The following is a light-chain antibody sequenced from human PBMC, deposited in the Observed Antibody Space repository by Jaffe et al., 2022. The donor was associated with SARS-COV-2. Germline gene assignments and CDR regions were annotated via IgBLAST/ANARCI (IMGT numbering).Light chain of an antibody. J-gene: IGKJ3*01. CDR1: QSISSY. V-gene: IGKV1-39*01. CDR2: AAS. CDR3: QQSYSSPFT. Sequence: DIQMTQSPSSLSASVGDRVTITCRASQSISSYLNWYHQKPEKAPKLLIYAASSLQSGVPSRFSGSGSGTDFTLTISSLQPEDFATYYCQQSYSSPFTFGPGTKVDIK.